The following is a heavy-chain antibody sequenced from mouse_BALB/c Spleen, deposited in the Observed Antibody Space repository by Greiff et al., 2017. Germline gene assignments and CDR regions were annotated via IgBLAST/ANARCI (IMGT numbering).Heavy chain of an antibody. Sequence: EVQGVESGGGLVKPGGSLKLSCAASGFTFSSYAMSWVRQTPEKRLEWVATISSGGSYTYYPDSVKGRFTISRDNAKNTLYLQMSSLRSEDTAMYYCASTNYYGSSSYWYFDVWGAGTTVTVSS. CDR1: GFTFSSYA. D-gene: IGHD1-1*01. J-gene: IGHJ1*01. V-gene: IGHV5-9-3*01. CDR2: ISSGGSYT. CDR3: ASTNYYGSSSYWYFDV.